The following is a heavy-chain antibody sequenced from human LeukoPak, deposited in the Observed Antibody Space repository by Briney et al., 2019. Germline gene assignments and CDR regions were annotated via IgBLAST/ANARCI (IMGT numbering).Heavy chain of an antibody. CDR2: ISAYNGNT. Sequence: ASVKVSCKASGYTFTGYYMHWVRQAPGQGLEWMGWISAYNGNTNYAQKLQGRVTMTTDTSTSTAYMELRSLRSDDTAVYYCARDFLPGGFGDRIRVPDYWGQGTLVTVSS. V-gene: IGHV1-18*04. J-gene: IGHJ4*02. CDR3: ARDFLPGGFGDRIRVPDY. D-gene: IGHD3-10*01. CDR1: GYTFTGYY.